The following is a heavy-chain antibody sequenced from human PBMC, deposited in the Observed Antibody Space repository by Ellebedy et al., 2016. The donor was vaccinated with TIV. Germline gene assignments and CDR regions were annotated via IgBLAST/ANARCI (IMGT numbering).Heavy chain of an antibody. CDR3: ARDLLGSADY. Sequence: AASVQVSCKASGGTFSRYALNWVRQAPGQGLEWMGRIMPILDIANYPQKFQGRVTLTADKSTSTAYMELRSLRSEDTAVYYCARDLLGSADYWGQGTLVTVSS. V-gene: IGHV1-69*04. D-gene: IGHD3-22*01. J-gene: IGHJ4*02. CDR2: IMPILDIA. CDR1: GGTFSRYA.